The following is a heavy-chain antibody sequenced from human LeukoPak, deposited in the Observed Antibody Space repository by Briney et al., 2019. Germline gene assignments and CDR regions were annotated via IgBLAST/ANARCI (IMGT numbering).Heavy chain of an antibody. CDR2: INHSGST. J-gene: IGHJ4*02. Sequence: SETLSLTCAVYGGSFSGYYWSWIRQPPGKGLEWIGEINHSGSTNYNPPLKSRVTISVDKSKNQFSLKLSSVTAADTAVYYCASTGPAMGDLKYWGQGTLVTVSS. D-gene: IGHD3-16*01. V-gene: IGHV4-34*01. CDR1: GGSFSGYY. CDR3: ASTGPAMGDLKY.